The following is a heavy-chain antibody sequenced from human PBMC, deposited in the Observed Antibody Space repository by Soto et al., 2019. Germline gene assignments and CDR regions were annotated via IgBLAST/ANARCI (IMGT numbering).Heavy chain of an antibody. V-gene: IGHV3-21*01. CDR1: GFTFSSYS. J-gene: IGHJ4*02. CDR3: ARAEYSNYVPY. CDR2: ISSSSSYI. Sequence: GGSLRLSCAASGFTFSSYSINWVRQAPGKGLEWVSSISSSSSYIYYADSVKGRFTISRDNAKNSLYLQMNSLRAEDTAVYYCARAEYSNYVPYWGQGTLVTVSS. D-gene: IGHD4-4*01.